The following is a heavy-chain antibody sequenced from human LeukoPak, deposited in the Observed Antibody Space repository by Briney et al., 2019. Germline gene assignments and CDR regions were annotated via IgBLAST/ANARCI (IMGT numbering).Heavy chain of an antibody. CDR2: IKPDGSEK. CDR1: GFMFSNYW. D-gene: IGHD6-13*01. J-gene: IGHJ4*02. CDR3: ARDGIAAAGALDY. Sequence: GGSLRLSCAVSGFMFSNYWMSWVRQAPGKGLEWVANIKPDGSEKYYVDSVKGRFTISRDNAKNSLFLQMNSLRAEDTGVYYCARDGIAAAGALDYWGQGTLVTVSS. V-gene: IGHV3-7*01.